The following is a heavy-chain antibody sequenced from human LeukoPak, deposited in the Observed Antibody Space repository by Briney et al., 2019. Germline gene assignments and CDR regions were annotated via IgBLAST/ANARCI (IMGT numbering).Heavy chain of an antibody. D-gene: IGHD1-26*01. CDR1: GFSFSSYN. J-gene: IGHJ6*03. Sequence: GGSLRLSCEASGFSFSSYNMDWVRQTPGKGLEWISSITTSSTYTFYADSVKGRFTISRDNARNSLYLQMNSLRVEDTAVYYCARDPYSGTYGNTYYYYMDVRGKGTTVTISS. CDR3: ARDPYSGTYGNTYYYYMDV. CDR2: ITTSSTYT. V-gene: IGHV3-21*01.